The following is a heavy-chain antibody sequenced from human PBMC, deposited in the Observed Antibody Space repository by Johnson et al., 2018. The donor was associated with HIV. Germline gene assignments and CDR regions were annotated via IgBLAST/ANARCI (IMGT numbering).Heavy chain of an antibody. CDR1: GFTFSSYE. D-gene: IGHD2-8*01. CDR2: IRSSSSTI. J-gene: IGHJ3*02. V-gene: IGHV3-48*03. Sequence: EVQLVESGGGLVQPGGSLRLSCTASGFTFSSYEMNWVRPAPGKGLEWVAYIRSSSSTIYYADSVKGRFTISRDNAKNSLYLQMNSLRAEDTAVYYCARSVNAGRPFDIWGQGTLVTVSS. CDR3: ARSVNAGRPFDI.